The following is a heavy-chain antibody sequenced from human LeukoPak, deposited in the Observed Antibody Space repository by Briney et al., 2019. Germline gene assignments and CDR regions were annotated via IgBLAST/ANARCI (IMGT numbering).Heavy chain of an antibody. CDR3: ARHRVGATTDFDY. J-gene: IGHJ4*02. V-gene: IGHV4-39*01. CDR2: IYYSGST. D-gene: IGHD1-26*01. CDR1: GGSISSSSYY. Sequence: SETLSLTCTVPGGSISSSSYYWGWIRQPPGKGLEWTGSIYYSGSTYYNPSLKSRVTISVDTSKNQFSLKLSSVTAADTAVYYCARHRVGATTDFDYWGQGTLVTVSS.